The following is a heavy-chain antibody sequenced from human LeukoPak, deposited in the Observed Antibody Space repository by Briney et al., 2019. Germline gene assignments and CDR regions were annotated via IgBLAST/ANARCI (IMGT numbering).Heavy chain of an antibody. V-gene: IGHV1-2*02. CDR3: ARDPSLEGSTSLYYYYYMDV. Sequence: ASVTVSCKASGYTFTGYYMHWVRQPPGQGLEWMGWINPNSGGTNYAQKFQGRVTMTRDTSISTAYMELSRLRSDDTAVYYCARDPSLEGSTSLYYYYYMDVWGKGTTVTVSS. J-gene: IGHJ6*03. D-gene: IGHD2-2*01. CDR2: INPNSGGT. CDR1: GYTFTGYY.